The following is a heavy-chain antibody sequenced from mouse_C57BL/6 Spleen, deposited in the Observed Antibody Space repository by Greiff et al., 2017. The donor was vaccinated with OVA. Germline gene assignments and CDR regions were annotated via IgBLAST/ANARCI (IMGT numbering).Heavy chain of an antibody. V-gene: IGHV10-3*01. CDR3: VRDRNDYDGRYYLDY. D-gene: IGHD2-4*01. Sequence: EVQGVESGGGLVQPKGSLKLSCAASGFTFNTYAMHWVRQAPGKGLEWVARIRSKSSNYATYYADSVKDRFTISRDDSQSMLYLQMNNLKTEDTAMYYCVRDRNDYDGRYYLDYWGQGTTLTVSS. CDR2: IRSKSSNYAT. CDR1: GFTFNTYA. J-gene: IGHJ2*01.